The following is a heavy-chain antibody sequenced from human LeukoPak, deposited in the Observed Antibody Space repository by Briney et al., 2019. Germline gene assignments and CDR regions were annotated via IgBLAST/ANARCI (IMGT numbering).Heavy chain of an antibody. V-gene: IGHV1-18*01. CDR2: ISAYNGNT. J-gene: IGHJ4*02. Sequence: ASVKVSCQASGYTFTSYGISWVRQAPGQGLEWMGWISAYNGNTDYAQSLQGRVTMTIDTSTSTVYMELRSLRSNDTAVYYCARDVGRSYDLDYWGQGTLVTVSS. D-gene: IGHD3-16*01. CDR1: GYTFTSYG. CDR3: ARDVGRSYDLDY.